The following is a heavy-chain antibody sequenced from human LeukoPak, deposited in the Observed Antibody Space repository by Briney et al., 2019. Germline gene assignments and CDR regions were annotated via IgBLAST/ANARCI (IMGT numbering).Heavy chain of an antibody. V-gene: IGHV3-30*03. D-gene: IGHD4-17*01. Sequence: GGSLRLSCAASGFTFSTYGMHWVRQAPGKGLEWVAVISYDGSTKVYADSVKGRFTISRDNSQNTLYLQMNSLRAEDTAVYYCARATVTRWFDPWGQGTLDTVSS. CDR3: ARATVTRWFDP. J-gene: IGHJ5*02. CDR1: GFTFSTYG. CDR2: ISYDGSTK.